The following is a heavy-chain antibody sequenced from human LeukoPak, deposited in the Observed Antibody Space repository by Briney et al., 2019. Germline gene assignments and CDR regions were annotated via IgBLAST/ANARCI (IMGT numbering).Heavy chain of an antibody. J-gene: IGHJ4*02. CDR1: GGSISSSSYY. Sequence: PSQSLSLTCTVSGGSISSSSYYWGWIRQPPGKGLEWIGSIYYSGSTYYNPALKSRATISVDTSNNQFSLKLGSGTAAATAVYYYARDRGKGGSWYYFDYWGQGTLVTVSS. V-gene: IGHV4-39*07. CDR2: IYYSGST. CDR3: ARDRGKGGSWYYFDY. D-gene: IGHD6-13*01.